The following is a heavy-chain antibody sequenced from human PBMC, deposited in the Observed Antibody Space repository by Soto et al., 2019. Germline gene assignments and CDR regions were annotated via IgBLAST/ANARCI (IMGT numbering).Heavy chain of an antibody. V-gene: IGHV3-33*01. D-gene: IGHD6-13*01. CDR1: GFTFSSYG. CDR3: ARDRSIAAAGPDYYYYYMDV. CDR2: IWYDGSNK. J-gene: IGHJ6*03. Sequence: HPGGSLRLSCAASGFTFSSYGMHWVRQAPGKGLEWVAVIWYDGSNKYYADSVKGRFTISRDNSKNTLYLQMNSLRAEDTAVYYCARDRSIAAAGPDYYYYYMDVWGKGTTVTVSS.